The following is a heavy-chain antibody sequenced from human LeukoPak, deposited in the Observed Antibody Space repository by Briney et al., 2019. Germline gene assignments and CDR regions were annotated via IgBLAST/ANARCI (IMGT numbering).Heavy chain of an antibody. Sequence: ASVKVSCKASGYTFTSYYMHWVRQAPGQGLEWMGIINPSGGSTSYAQKFQGRVTMTRDTSTSTVYMELSSLRSEDTAVYYCARASPYYYDSSGYCGYWGQGTLVTVSS. CDR3: ARASPYYYDSSGYCGY. CDR2: INPSGGST. J-gene: IGHJ4*02. CDR1: GYTFTSYY. V-gene: IGHV1-46*01. D-gene: IGHD3-22*01.